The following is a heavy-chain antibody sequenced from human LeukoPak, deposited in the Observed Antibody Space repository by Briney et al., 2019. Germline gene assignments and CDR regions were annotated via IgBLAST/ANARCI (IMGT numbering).Heavy chain of an antibody. V-gene: IGHV3-21*01. CDR1: GFTFSSYS. Sequence: AGGSLRLSCAASGFTFSSYSMNWVRQAPGKGLEWVSSISSSSSYIYYADSVKGRFTISRDNAKNSLYLQMNSLRAEDTAVYYCARTFIAAAGIGAFDIWGQGTMVTVSS. CDR3: ARTFIAAAGIGAFDI. CDR2: ISSSSSYI. D-gene: IGHD6-13*01. J-gene: IGHJ3*02.